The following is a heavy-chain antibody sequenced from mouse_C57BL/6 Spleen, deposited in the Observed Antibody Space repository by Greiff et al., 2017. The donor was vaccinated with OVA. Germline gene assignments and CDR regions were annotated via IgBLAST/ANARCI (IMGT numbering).Heavy chain of an antibody. D-gene: IGHD2-4*01. V-gene: IGHV3-6*01. CDR3: ARRGNYDYSYWYFDV. Sequence: VQLKESGPGLVKPSQSLSLTCSVTGYSITSGYYWNWIRQFPGNKLEWMGYISYDGSNNYNPSLKNRISITRDTSKNQFFLKLNSVTTEDTATYYCARRGNYDYSYWYFDVWGTGTTVTVSS. CDR2: ISYDGSN. J-gene: IGHJ1*03. CDR1: GYSITSGYY.